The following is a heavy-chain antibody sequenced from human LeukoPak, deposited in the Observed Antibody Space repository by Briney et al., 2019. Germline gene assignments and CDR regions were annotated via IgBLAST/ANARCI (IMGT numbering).Heavy chain of an antibody. CDR1: GFTFSSCA. V-gene: IGHV3-23*01. J-gene: IGHJ4*02. D-gene: IGHD1-20*01. Sequence: QSGGSLRLSCAASGFTFSSCAMSWVRQAPGKGLEWVSAISGSGGSTYYADSVKGRFTISRDNSKNTLYLQMNSLRAEDTAVYYCAKANWNDEPFGYWGQGTLVTVSS. CDR2: ISGSGGST. CDR3: AKANWNDEPFGY.